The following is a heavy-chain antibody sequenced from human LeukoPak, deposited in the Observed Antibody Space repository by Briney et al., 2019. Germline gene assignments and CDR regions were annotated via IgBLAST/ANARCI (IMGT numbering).Heavy chain of an antibody. CDR3: AVGYQLLPFDY. J-gene: IGHJ4*02. CDR2: INPSSGGT. CDR1: GYTFTGYY. V-gene: IGHV1-2*02. Sequence: ASVKVSCKASGYTFTGYYMHWVRQAPGQGLEWMGWINPSSGGTNYAQKFQGRVTMTRDTSISTAYMELSRLRSDDTAVYYCAVGYQLLPFDYWGQGTLVTVSS. D-gene: IGHD2-2*01.